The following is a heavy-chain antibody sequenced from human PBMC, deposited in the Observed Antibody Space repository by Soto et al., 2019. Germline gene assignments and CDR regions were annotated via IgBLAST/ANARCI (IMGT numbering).Heavy chain of an antibody. CDR3: ANRGYSYGFVIY. J-gene: IGHJ4*02. CDR2: IIPMLGIA. D-gene: IGHD5-18*01. V-gene: IGHV1-69*02. Sequence: QVQLVQSGAEVKKPGSSVKVSCKASGGTFSSYTFSWVRQAPGQGLEWMGRIIPMLGIANYAQKFQGRVTITEDKATSTGYMELSSLRSEDTAVYYCANRGYSYGFVIYWGQGTLVTVSS. CDR1: GGTFSSYT.